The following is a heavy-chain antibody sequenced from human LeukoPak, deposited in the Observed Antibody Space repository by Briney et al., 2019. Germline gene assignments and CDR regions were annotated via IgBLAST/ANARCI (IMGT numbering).Heavy chain of an antibody. CDR2: IHYSGST. CDR3: ATLLNCGGDCTHPYFDY. V-gene: IGHV4-39*07. Sequence: SETLSLTCTVSGGSISSSSYYWGWIRQPPGKGLEWIGSIHYSGSTNYSPSLKSRVTISVDTSKNQFSLKLSSVTAADTAVYYCATLLNCGGDCTHPYFDYWGQGTLVTVSS. CDR1: GGSISSSSYY. D-gene: IGHD2-21*02. J-gene: IGHJ4*02.